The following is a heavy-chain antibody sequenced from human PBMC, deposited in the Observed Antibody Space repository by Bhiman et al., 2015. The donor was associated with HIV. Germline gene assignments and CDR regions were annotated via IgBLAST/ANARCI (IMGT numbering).Heavy chain of an antibody. Sequence: EVQLVESGGGLVQPGGSLRLSCAASGFTFSSYTMSWVRQAPGKGLDWVSSLSSTSTYIHYADAVKGRFTISRDNAKNSLYLQMNSLRAGDTAVYYCAREVTPGGPRYYFDFWGQGTLVTVSS. D-gene: IGHD2-21*02. V-gene: IGHV3-21*03. CDR2: LSSTSTYI. CDR3: AREVTPGGPRYYFDF. CDR1: GFTFSSYT. J-gene: IGHJ4*02.